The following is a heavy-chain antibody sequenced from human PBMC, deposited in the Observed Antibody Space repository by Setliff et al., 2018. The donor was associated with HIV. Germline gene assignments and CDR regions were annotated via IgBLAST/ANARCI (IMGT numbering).Heavy chain of an antibody. D-gene: IGHD6-19*01. Sequence: GGSLRLSCAASGFTFSTHGIHWVRQAPGKGLEWVAVISYDGRREHYADSVKGRFTISRDNSRNTLYLQMSSLRPEDTAVYSCARSIAVADLDCWGQGTLVTVSS. CDR3: ARSIAVADLDC. V-gene: IGHV3-30*04. CDR2: ISYDGRRE. J-gene: IGHJ4*02. CDR1: GFTFSTHG.